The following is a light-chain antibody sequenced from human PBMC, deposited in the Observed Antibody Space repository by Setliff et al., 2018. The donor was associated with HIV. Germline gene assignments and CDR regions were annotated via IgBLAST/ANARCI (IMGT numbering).Light chain of an antibody. J-gene: IGLJ1*01. CDR2: QVS. CDR1: SSDVGGYNY. Sequence: QSVLTQPASVSGSPGQSITISCTGTSSDVGGYNYASWYQQHPGKAPKVIIYQVSNRPSGISDRFSGSKSGNTASLTISGLQAEDEADYYCNSYASTSSFVFGTGTRAPS. V-gene: IGLV2-14*01. CDR3: NSYASTSSFV.